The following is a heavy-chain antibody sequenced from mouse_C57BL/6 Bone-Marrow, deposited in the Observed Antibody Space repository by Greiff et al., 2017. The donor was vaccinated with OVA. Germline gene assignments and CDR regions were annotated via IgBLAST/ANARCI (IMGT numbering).Heavy chain of an antibody. CDR2: ISSGGSYT. Sequence: DVMLVESGGDLVKPGGSLKLSCAASGFTFSSYGMSWVRQTPDKRLEWVATISSGGSYTYYPDSVKGRFTISRDNAKNTLYLQMSSLKSEDTAMYYCARPELFFDYWGQGTTLTVSS. J-gene: IGHJ2*01. CDR3: ARPELFFDY. CDR1: GFTFSSYG. V-gene: IGHV5-6*02.